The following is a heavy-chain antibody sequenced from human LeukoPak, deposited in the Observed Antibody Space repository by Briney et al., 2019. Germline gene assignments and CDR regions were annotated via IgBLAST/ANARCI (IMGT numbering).Heavy chain of an antibody. CDR2: ISRSSSFI. D-gene: IGHD3-22*01. Sequence: GGSLSLSCAASGFTFSSFSMNWVRQARGEGLVWVSTISRSSSFIYYADSVKRRFTISRDNAKNTLYLQMNSLRAEDTAVYYCARDSSSYYDSSGYPLYYYYGMDVWGQGTTVTVSS. CDR3: ARDSSSYYDSSGYPLYYYYGMDV. CDR1: GFTFSSFS. J-gene: IGHJ6*02. V-gene: IGHV3-21*04.